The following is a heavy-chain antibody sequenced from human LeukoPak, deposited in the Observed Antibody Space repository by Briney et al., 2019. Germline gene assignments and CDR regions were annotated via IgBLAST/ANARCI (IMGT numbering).Heavy chain of an antibody. CDR1: GFTFSSYA. Sequence: GGSLRLSCAASGFTFSSYAMSWVRQAPGKGLEWVSAISGSGGSTYYADSVKGRFTISRDNSKNTLYLQMNSLRAEDTAGYYCANPPPVAHYDSSGSFDYWGQGTLVTVSS. CDR3: ANPPPVAHYDSSGSFDY. D-gene: IGHD3-22*01. J-gene: IGHJ4*02. V-gene: IGHV3-23*01. CDR2: ISGSGGST.